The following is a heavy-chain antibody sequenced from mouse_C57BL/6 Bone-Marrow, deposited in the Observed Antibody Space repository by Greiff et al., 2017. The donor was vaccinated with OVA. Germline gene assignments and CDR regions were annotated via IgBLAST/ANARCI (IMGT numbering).Heavy chain of an antibody. CDR1: GFTFSSYG. V-gene: IGHV5-6*01. CDR2: ISSGGSYT. Sequence: EVQVVESGGDLVKPGGSLKLSCAASGFTFSSYGMSWVRQTPDKRLEWVATISSGGSYTYYPDSVKGRFTISRDKAKNTLYLQMSSLRSEDTAMYYCARRLGRAWFAYWGQGTLVTVSA. CDR3: ARRLGRAWFAY. J-gene: IGHJ3*01. D-gene: IGHD4-1*01.